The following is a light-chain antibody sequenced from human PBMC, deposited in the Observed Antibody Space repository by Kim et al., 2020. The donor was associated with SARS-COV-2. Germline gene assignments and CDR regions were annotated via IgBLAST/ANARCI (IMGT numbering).Light chain of an antibody. CDR3: AAWDDSLKGSV. J-gene: IGLJ3*02. V-gene: IGLV1-44*01. CDR1: ISNIGSNV. CDR2: SND. Sequence: QAVVTQPPSASGTPGQRVTISCSGSISNIGSNVVNWYQQLPGTAPKLLMYSNDYRPSGVPDRFSGSKSGTPASLAISGLQSEDEADYYCAAWDDSLKGSVFGGGTQLTVL.